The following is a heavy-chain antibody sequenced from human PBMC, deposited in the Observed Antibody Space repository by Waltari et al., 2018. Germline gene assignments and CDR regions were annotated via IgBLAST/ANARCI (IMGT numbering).Heavy chain of an antibody. CDR1: GGSFSGYY. CDR3: ARGPTIPVGLY. CDR2: ISHSGSA. J-gene: IGHJ3*01. V-gene: IGHV4-34*01. D-gene: IGHD6-19*01. Sequence: QVQLQQWGAGLLRPSETLSLTCGVSGGSFSGYYWTWIRQTPGKGLEWIGEISHSGSANYHPYLKSRVNISVDTSKKQFSLKLTSVTAADSAVYYCARGPTIPVGLYWGQGTMVTVSS.